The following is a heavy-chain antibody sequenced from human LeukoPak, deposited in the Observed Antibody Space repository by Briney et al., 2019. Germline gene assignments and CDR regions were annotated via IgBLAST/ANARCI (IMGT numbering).Heavy chain of an antibody. CDR3: ARSSSSSWAEFYYYYYGMDV. CDR2: ISSSSSTT. V-gene: IGHV3-48*01. D-gene: IGHD6-13*01. Sequence: GGSLRLSCAASGFTFSSYSMNWVRQAPGKGLEWVSYISSSSSTTYYADSVKGRFTISRDNAKNSLYLQMNSLRAEDTAVYYCARSSSSSWAEFYYYYYGMDVWGQGTTVTVSS. CDR1: GFTFSSYS. J-gene: IGHJ6*02.